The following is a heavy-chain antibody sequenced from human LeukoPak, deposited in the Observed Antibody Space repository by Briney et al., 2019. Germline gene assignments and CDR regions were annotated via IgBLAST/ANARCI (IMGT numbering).Heavy chain of an antibody. J-gene: IGHJ2*01. Sequence: SQTLSLTCTVSGGSISSGSYYWSWIRQPPGKGLEWIGYIYYSGSTYYNPSLKSRVTISVDTSKNQFSLKLSSVTAADTAVYYCAARAVGDYGAYWYFDLWGRGTLVTVSS. CDR1: GGSISSGSYY. CDR3: AARAVGDYGAYWYFDL. CDR2: IYYSGST. V-gene: IGHV4-30-4*08. D-gene: IGHD4-17*01.